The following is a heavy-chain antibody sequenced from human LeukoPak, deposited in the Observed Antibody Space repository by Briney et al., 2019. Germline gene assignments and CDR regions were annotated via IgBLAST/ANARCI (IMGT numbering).Heavy chain of an antibody. D-gene: IGHD6-6*01. CDR3: ARQDGSSDYFDY. V-gene: IGHV4-39*01. CDR2: IYYSGST. J-gene: IGHJ4*02. Sequence: SETLSLTCTVSGGSISSSSYYWGWIRQPPGKGLEWIGSIYYSGSTYYNPSLKSRVTISVDTSKNQFSLKLSSVTAADTAVYYCARQDGSSDYFDYWGQGTLVTVSS. CDR1: GGSISSSSYY.